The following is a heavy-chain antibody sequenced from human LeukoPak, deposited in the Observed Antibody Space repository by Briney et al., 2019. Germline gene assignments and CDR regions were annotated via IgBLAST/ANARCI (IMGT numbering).Heavy chain of an antibody. CDR2: IASDGSST. CDR1: GFTFSSYW. Sequence: GGSLRLSCAASGFTFSSYWMNWVRQAPGKGLVWVSRIASDGSSTTYADSVKGRFSISRDNAKNTLYLQMNSLRVEDTAVYYCARYGEYSSSWYFDYWGQGTLVTVSS. CDR3: ARYGEYSSSWYFDY. V-gene: IGHV3-74*01. D-gene: IGHD6-13*01. J-gene: IGHJ4*02.